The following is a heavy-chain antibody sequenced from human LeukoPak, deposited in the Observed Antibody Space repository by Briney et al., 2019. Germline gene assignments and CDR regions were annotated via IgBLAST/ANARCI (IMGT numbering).Heavy chain of an antibody. CDR2: INPSGGST. D-gene: IGHD1-26*01. J-gene: IGHJ4*02. CDR3: ARASGSYIGFDY. Sequence: ASVKVSCKASGGTFSSYAISWVRQAPGQGLEWMGIINPSGGSTSYAQKFQGRVTMTRDTSTSTVYMELSSLRSEDTAVYYCARASGSYIGFDYWGQGTLVTVSS. CDR1: GGTFSSYA. V-gene: IGHV1-46*01.